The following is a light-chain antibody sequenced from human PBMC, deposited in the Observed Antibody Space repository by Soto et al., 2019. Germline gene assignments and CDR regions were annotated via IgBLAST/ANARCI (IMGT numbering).Light chain of an antibody. Sequence: LTQPASVFGSPGQSITISCTGTSSDVGGYNFVSWYQQHPGKAPKLMIYEVSSRPSGVSNRFSGSKSGNTASLTISGLQPEDEADYYCSSYTTSSTLVFGTGTKVTVL. CDR3: SSYTTSSTLV. CDR1: SSDVGGYNF. J-gene: IGLJ1*01. CDR2: EVS. V-gene: IGLV2-14*03.